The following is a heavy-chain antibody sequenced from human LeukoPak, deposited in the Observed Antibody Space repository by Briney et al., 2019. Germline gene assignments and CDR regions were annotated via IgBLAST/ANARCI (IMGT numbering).Heavy chain of an antibody. J-gene: IGHJ5*02. D-gene: IGHD6-19*01. CDR2: INPNSGGT. CDR1: GYTFTGYY. CDR3: ARPKVAGQNWFDP. V-gene: IGHV1-2*02. Sequence: ASVKVSCKASGYTFTGYYMHWVRQAPGRGLEWIGWINPNSGGTNYAQKFQGRVTMTRDTSISTAYMELRRLRSDDTAMYYCARPKVAGQNWFDPWGQGTLVTVSS.